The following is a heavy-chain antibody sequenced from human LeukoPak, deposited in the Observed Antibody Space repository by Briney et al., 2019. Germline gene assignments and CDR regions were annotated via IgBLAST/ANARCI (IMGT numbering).Heavy chain of an antibody. CDR1: GGSISSYY. V-gene: IGHV4-59*01. D-gene: IGHD6-19*01. CDR3: VRVALRYSSGWYYYYMDV. J-gene: IGHJ6*03. Sequence: SETLSLTCTVSGGSISSYYWSWIRQPPGKGLEWIGYIYYSGSTNYNPSLKSRVTISVDTSKNQFSLKLSSVTAADTAVYYCVRVALRYSSGWYYYYMDVWGKGTTVTVSS. CDR2: IYYSGST.